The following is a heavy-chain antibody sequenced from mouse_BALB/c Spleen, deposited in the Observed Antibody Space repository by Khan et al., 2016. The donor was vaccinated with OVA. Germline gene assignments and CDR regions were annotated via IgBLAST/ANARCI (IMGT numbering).Heavy chain of an antibody. J-gene: IGHJ3*01. CDR3: SKPSYYGNPWFTY. CDR1: GFAFSSYD. D-gene: IGHD2-10*01. CDR2: ISTSGSYT. V-gene: IGHV5-9*02. Sequence: EVELVESGGGLVRPGGSLKLSCAASGFAFSSYDMSWVRQTPEKRLEWVATISTSGSYTYYPDSAKGRFTISRDTARNTLYLQMNSLGSDDTALYYCSKPSYYGNPWFTYWGQGTLVTVSA.